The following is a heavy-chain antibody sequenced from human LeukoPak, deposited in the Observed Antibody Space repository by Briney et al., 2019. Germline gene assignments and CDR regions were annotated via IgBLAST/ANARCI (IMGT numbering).Heavy chain of an antibody. V-gene: IGHV4-30-4*01. D-gene: IGHD6-19*01. J-gene: IGHJ4*02. CDR2: IYYSGST. CDR3: ARERRVAVAGTHIDY. CDR1: GDSISSGDYY. Sequence: SQTLSLTCTVSGDSISSGDYYWSWIRQPPGKGLEWIGFIYYSGSTYYNPSLKSRVTISVDTSKNQFSLKLSSVTAADTAVYYCARERRVAVAGTHIDYWGQGTLVTVSS.